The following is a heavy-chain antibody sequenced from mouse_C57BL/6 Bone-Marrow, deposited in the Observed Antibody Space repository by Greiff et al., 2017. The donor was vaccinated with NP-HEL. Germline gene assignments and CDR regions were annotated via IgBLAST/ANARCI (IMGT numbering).Heavy chain of an antibody. V-gene: IGHV1-74*01. Sequence: QVQLKQPGAELVKPGASVKVSCKASGYTFTSYWMHWVKQRPGQGLEWIGRIHPSDSDTNYNQKFKGKATLTVDKSSSTAYMQLSSLTSEDSAVYYCASITTVVAKGAMDYWGQGTSVTVSS. J-gene: IGHJ4*01. D-gene: IGHD1-1*01. CDR3: ASITTVVAKGAMDY. CDR2: IHPSDSDT. CDR1: GYTFTSYW.